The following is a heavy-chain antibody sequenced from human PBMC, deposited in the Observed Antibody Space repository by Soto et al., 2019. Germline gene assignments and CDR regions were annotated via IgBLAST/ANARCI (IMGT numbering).Heavy chain of an antibody. CDR2: IDPSDSYT. Sequence: PGESLKISCKGSGYSFASYWISWVRQMPGKGLEWMGRIDPSDSYTNYSPSFQRHVTISADKSISTAYLQWSSLKASDTAMYYCARGDSSGYYPFDYWGQGTLVTVSS. V-gene: IGHV5-10-1*01. D-gene: IGHD3-22*01. CDR3: ARGDSSGYYPFDY. J-gene: IGHJ4*02. CDR1: GYSFASYW.